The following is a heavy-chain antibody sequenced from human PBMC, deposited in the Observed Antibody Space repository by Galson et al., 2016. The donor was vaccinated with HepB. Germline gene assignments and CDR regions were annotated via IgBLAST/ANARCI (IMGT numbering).Heavy chain of an antibody. Sequence: SVKVSCKASGGAFSSSAINWVRQAPGQGLEWMGNFIPIFITPHYAQNFQGRVAITAVESTSTAYMELSSLRSEDTALYYCASARDELGFEGSFDMWGLGTMVIVSP. CDR1: GGAFSSSA. J-gene: IGHJ3*02. CDR3: ASARDELGFEGSFDM. CDR2: FIPIFITP. V-gene: IGHV1-69*13. D-gene: IGHD3-9*01.